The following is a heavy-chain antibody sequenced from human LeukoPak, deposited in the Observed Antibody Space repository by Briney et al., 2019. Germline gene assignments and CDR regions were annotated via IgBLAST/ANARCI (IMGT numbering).Heavy chain of an antibody. J-gene: IGHJ4*02. D-gene: IGHD3-22*01. V-gene: IGHV4-39*07. Sequence: SETLSLTCTVSGGSISSSSYYWGWIRQPPGKGLEWIGSIYYSGSTYYNPSLKSRVTISVDTSKNQFSLKLSSVTAADTAVYYCARTRYYYDSSGYDYWGQGTLVTVSS. CDR1: GGSISSSSYY. CDR3: ARTRYYYDSSGYDY. CDR2: IYYSGST.